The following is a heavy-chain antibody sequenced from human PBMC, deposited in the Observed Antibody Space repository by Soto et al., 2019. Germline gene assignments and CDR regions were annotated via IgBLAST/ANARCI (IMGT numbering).Heavy chain of an antibody. CDR2: IYYSGST. Sequence: SETLSLTCTVSGGSISSGGYYWSWIRQHPGKGLEWIGYIYYSGSTYYNPSLKSRVTISVDTSKNQFSLKLISVTAADTAVYYCARDDSSGYIVWGQGALVTSPQ. D-gene: IGHD3-22*01. CDR1: GGSISSGGYY. CDR3: ARDDSSGYIV. J-gene: IGHJ4*02. V-gene: IGHV4-31*03.